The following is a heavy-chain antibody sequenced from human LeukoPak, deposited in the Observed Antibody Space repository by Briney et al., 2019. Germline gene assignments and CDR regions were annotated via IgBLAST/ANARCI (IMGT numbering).Heavy chain of an antibody. CDR3: ARGGLLNGGDFDY. J-gene: IGHJ4*02. D-gene: IGHD1-26*01. V-gene: IGHV1-46*01. CDR2: INPSGGST. Sequence: ASVKVSCKASGYTFTSYYMHWVRQAPGQGLEWMGIINPSGGSTSYAQKFQGRVTMTRDTSTSTVYMELSSLRPEHTPVYYCARGGLLNGGDFDYWGQGTLVTVSS. CDR1: GYTFTSYY.